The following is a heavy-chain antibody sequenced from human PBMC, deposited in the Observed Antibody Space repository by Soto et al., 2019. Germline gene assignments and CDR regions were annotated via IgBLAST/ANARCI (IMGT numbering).Heavy chain of an antibody. J-gene: IGHJ4*02. CDR1: GYSFTSYW. D-gene: IGHD5-18*01. V-gene: IGHV5-10-1*01. Sequence: GESLKISCKGSGYSFTSYWISWVRQMPGKGLEWMGRIDPSDSYTNYSPSFQGHVTISADKSISTAYLQWSSLKASDTAMYYCATSNGYFGYYFDYWGQGTLVTVSS. CDR2: IDPSDSYT. CDR3: ATSNGYFGYYFDY.